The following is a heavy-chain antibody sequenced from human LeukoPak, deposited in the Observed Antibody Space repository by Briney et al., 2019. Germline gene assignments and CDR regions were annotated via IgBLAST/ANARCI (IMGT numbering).Heavy chain of an antibody. CDR2: INGDGDST. V-gene: IGHV3-43*02. Sequence: GGSLRLSCAASGFTLDDYAMHWVRQAPGKGLEWVSLINGDGDSTYYADSVKGRFTISRDNSKNSLYLQMNSLRTEDTALYYCAKDKSASGFYFDYWGQGTLVTVSS. D-gene: IGHD3-3*01. CDR1: GFTLDDYA. CDR3: AKDKSASGFYFDY. J-gene: IGHJ4*02.